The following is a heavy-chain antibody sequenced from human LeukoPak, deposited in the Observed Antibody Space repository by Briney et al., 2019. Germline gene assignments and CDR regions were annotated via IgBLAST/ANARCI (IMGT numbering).Heavy chain of an antibody. J-gene: IGHJ2*01. CDR2: IIPIFGTA. V-gene: IGHV1-69*13. CDR3: AREDRFGGSYSYWYFDL. CDR1: GGTFSSYA. Sequence: ASVTVSCKASGGTFSSYAISWVRQAPGQGLEWMGGIIPIFGTANYAQKFQGRVTITADESTSTAYMELSSLRSEDTAVYYCAREDRFGGSYSYWYFDLWGRGTLVTVSS. D-gene: IGHD1-26*01.